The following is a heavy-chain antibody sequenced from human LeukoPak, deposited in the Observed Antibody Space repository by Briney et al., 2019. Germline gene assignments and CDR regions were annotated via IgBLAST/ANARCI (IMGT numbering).Heavy chain of an antibody. CDR2: ISGGNHI. Sequence: GGSLRLSCGASGFTFSSYAMSWVRQAPGKGLEWVSSISGGNHIYYADSVKGRFTISRDNARNSLSLQMNALRAEDTAVYYCARVGQQLLPYNWIDPWGQGTLVTVSS. CDR3: ARVGQQLLPYNWIDP. D-gene: IGHD6-13*01. V-gene: IGHV3-21*06. J-gene: IGHJ5*02. CDR1: GFTFSSYA.